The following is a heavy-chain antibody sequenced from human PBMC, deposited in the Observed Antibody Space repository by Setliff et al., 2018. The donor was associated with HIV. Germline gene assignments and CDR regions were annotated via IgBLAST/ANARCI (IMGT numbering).Heavy chain of an antibody. Sequence: SETLSLTCTVSGGSITSGSYYWGWIRQPAGKGLEWIGRVYTSGNTNYNPSLKSRVTMSIDTSNNKFSLKLRSVTAADTAVYYCARGLLWFGPNAFDKWGQGTMVTVSS. J-gene: IGHJ3*02. CDR2: VYTSGNT. CDR3: ARGLLWFGPNAFDK. D-gene: IGHD3-10*01. V-gene: IGHV4-61*02. CDR1: GGSITSGSYY.